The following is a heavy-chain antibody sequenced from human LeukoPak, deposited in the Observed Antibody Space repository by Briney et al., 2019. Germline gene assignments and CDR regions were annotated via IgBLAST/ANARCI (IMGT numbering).Heavy chain of an antibody. Sequence: ASVKVSCKASGYTFTSYYMHWVRQAPGQGLEWMGIINPSGGSTSYAQKFQGRVTMTRDTSTSTVYMELRSLRSDDTAVYYCARDSGSYLRGDYWGQGTLVTVSS. CDR1: GYTFTSYY. CDR2: INPSGGST. D-gene: IGHD1-26*01. V-gene: IGHV1-46*01. J-gene: IGHJ4*02. CDR3: ARDSGSYLRGDY.